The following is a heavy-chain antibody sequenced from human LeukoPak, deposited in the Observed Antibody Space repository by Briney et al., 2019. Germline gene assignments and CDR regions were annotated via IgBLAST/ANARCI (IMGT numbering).Heavy chain of an antibody. Sequence: ASVKVSFMASGYTFTGYYMHWVRQAPGQGLEWMGWINPNSGGTNYAQKFQGRVTMTRDTSISTAYMELSRLRSDDTAVYYCARGAYSSSWGRLWDIWGQGTMVTVSS. CDR1: GYTFTGYY. CDR3: ARGAYSSSWGRLWDI. J-gene: IGHJ3*02. V-gene: IGHV1-2*02. CDR2: INPNSGGT. D-gene: IGHD6-13*01.